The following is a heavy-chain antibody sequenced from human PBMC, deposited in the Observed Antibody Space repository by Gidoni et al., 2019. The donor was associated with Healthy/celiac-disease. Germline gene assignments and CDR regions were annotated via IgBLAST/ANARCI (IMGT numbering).Heavy chain of an antibody. J-gene: IGHJ4*02. Sequence: EVQLVESGGGLVQPGGSLRLSCAASGFTFSSYSMHWVRQAPGKGLEWVSYISSSSSTIYYADSVKGRFTISRDNAKNLLYLQMNSLRAEDTAVYYCARGAKATYDSSGYYFGCFSYWGQGTLVTVSS. CDR2: ISSSSSTI. CDR3: ARGAKATYDSSGYYFGCFSY. CDR1: GFTFSSYS. V-gene: IGHV3-48*01. D-gene: IGHD3-22*01.